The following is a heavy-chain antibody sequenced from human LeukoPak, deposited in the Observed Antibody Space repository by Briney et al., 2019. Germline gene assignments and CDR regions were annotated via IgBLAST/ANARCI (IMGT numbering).Heavy chain of an antibody. D-gene: IGHD3-16*01. CDR3: ARDLWGAGEFYYYYYMDV. CDR1: GDSVSRNTAG. V-gene: IGHV6-1*01. Sequence: SQTLSLTCAISGDSVSRNTAGWNWIRQSPSRGLEWLGRTYYRSKWYSDFAPSVRNRITINPDTSKNQFSLQLNSVTPEDTAVYYCARDLWGAGEFYYYYYMDVWGKGTTVTVSS. CDR2: TYYRSKWYS. J-gene: IGHJ6*03.